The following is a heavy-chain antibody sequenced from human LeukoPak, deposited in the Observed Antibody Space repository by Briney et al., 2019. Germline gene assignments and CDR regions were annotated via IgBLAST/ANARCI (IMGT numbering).Heavy chain of an antibody. CDR2: ISGSGGST. CDR3: AKKGPGGSRYDSTDC. J-gene: IGHJ4*02. V-gene: IGHV3-23*01. Sequence: GGSLRLSCAASGFTFSSYAMIWVRQAPGKGLEWVSAISGSGGSTYYADSVKGRFTISRDNSKNTLYLQMNSLRAEDTAVYYCAKKGPGGSRYDSTDCWGQGALVTVSS. CDR1: GFTFSSYA. D-gene: IGHD2-15*01.